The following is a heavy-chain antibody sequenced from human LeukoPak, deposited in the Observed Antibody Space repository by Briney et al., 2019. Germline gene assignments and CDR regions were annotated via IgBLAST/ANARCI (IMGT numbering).Heavy chain of an antibody. CDR2: ISGSGDIT. Sequence: GGSLRLSCAASGFSFSSYAMSWVRQAPGKGLEWVSGISGSGDITDYADSVKGRFTISRDNSKNTLYLQVNSLRAEDTAIYYCAKGGSATITTGGFDPWGQATLVTVSS. CDR1: GFSFSSYA. CDR3: AKGGSATITTGGFDP. J-gene: IGHJ5*02. D-gene: IGHD4-11*01. V-gene: IGHV3-23*01.